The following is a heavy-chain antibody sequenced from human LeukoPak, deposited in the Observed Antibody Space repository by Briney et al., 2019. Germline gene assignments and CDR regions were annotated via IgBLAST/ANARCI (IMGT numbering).Heavy chain of an antibody. J-gene: IGHJ6*03. Sequence: GSLRLSRAVSGFTFSSYEMNWVRQAPGKGLEWVSYISSSGSTIYYADSVKGRFTISRDNAKNSLYLQMNSLRAEDTAVYYCAREERQWLAGQYSHHMDVWGKGTTVTISS. CDR1: GFTFSSYE. CDR2: ISSSGSTI. D-gene: IGHD6-19*01. CDR3: AREERQWLAGQYSHHMDV. V-gene: IGHV3-48*03.